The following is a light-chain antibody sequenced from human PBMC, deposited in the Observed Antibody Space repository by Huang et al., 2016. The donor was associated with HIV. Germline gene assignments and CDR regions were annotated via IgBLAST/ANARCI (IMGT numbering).Light chain of an antibody. V-gene: IGKV2-28*01. CDR3: MQGLQTPT. J-gene: IGKJ1*01. CDR1: QSLLHSNGFNY. Sequence: DIVMTQTPVSLPVTPGEPASISCRSNQSLLHSNGFNYLDWYLQKPGQSPQVLIYLGSNRASGVPDRFSGSGSGTEFTLKISRVEAEDVGVYYCMQGLQTPTFGQGTKVEIK. CDR2: LGS.